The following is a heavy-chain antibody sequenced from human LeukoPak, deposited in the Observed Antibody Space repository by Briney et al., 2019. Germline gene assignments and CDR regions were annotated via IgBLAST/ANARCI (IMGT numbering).Heavy chain of an antibody. V-gene: IGHV3-30*18. CDR1: GFTFSSYG. CDR2: ISYDGSNK. CDR3: AKDLRYYDSSGYLDY. J-gene: IGHJ4*02. Sequence: GGSLRLSCAASGFTFSSYGMHWVRQAPGKGLEWVAVISYDGSNKYYADSVKGRFTISRDNSKNTLYLQMNSLRAEDTAVCYCAKDLRYYDSSGYLDYWGQGTLVTVSS. D-gene: IGHD3-22*01.